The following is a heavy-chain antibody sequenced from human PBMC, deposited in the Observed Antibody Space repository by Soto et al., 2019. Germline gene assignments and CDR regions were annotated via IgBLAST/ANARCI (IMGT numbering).Heavy chain of an antibody. Sequence: QVQLQESGPGLVKPSQTLSLTCTVSGGSISSGGYYWSWIRQHPGKGLEWIGYIYYSGSTYYNPSLKTRVTISVDTSKNQFSLKLSSVTAADTAVYYCARTGSLRLYYFDYWGQGTLVTVSS. CDR2: IYYSGST. CDR1: GGSISSGGYY. D-gene: IGHD3-9*01. V-gene: IGHV4-31*03. CDR3: ARTGSLRLYYFDY. J-gene: IGHJ4*02.